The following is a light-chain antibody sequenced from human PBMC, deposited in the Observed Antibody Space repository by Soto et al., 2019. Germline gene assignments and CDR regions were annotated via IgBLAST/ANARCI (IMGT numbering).Light chain of an antibody. CDR2: EVS. CDR1: SSDVGGYNY. Sequence: QSALTQPASVSGSPGQSITISCTGTSSDVGGYNYVSWYQQHPGKAPKLMIYEVSNRPSGVSNRFSGSKSCNTASLTISGLQAEDEADYYGSSYTSSSTPVVFGGGTKVTVL. CDR3: SSYTSSSTPVV. J-gene: IGLJ2*01. V-gene: IGLV2-14*01.